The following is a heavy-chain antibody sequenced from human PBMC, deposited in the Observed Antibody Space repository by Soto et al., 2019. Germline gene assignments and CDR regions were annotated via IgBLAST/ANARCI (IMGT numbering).Heavy chain of an antibody. CDR2: IYHSGST. Sequence: PSETLSLTCAVSGGSISSGGYSWSWIRQPPGKGLEWIGYIYHSGSTYYNPSLKSRDTISVDRSKNQFSLKLSSVTAADTAVYYFFSAGGLGAVDAAYWAQATLVT. J-gene: IGHJ4*02. V-gene: IGHV4-30-2*01. D-gene: IGHD6-19*01. CDR1: GGSISSGGYS. CDR3: FSAGGLGAVDAAY.